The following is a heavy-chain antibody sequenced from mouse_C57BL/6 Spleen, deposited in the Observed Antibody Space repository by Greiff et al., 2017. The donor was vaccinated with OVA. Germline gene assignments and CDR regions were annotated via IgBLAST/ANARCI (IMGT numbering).Heavy chain of an antibody. V-gene: IGHV5-17*01. D-gene: IGHD2-1*01. CDR1: GFTFSDYG. J-gene: IGHJ4*01. Sequence: EVKVVESGGGLVKPGGSLKLSCAASGFTFSDYGMHWVRQAPEKGLEWVAYISSGSSTIYYADTVKGRFTISSDNAKNTLFLQMTSLRSEDTAMYYCARRNYRHYAMDYWGQGTSVTVSS. CDR2: ISSGSSTI. CDR3: ARRNYRHYAMDY.